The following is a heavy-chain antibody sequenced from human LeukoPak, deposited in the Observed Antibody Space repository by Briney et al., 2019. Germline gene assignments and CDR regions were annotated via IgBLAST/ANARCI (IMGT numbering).Heavy chain of an antibody. Sequence: GGSLRLSCAASGFTFSSYSMNWFRQAPGKGLEWVSAISGSGGSTYYADSVKGRFTISRDNSKNTLYLQMNSLRAEDTAVYYCAKDAYDYWSGYYPYYFDYWGQGTLVTVSS. CDR2: ISGSGGST. CDR3: AKDAYDYWSGYYPYYFDY. V-gene: IGHV3-23*01. J-gene: IGHJ4*02. CDR1: GFTFSSYS. D-gene: IGHD3-3*01.